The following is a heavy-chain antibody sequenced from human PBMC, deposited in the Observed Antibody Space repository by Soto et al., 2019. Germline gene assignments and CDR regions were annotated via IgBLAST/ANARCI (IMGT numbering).Heavy chain of an antibody. Sequence: SETLSLTCAVCGGSFSGYYWSWIRQPPGKGLEWIGEINHSGSTNYNPSLKSRVTISVDTSKNQFSLKLSSVTAADTAVYYCARAPLWFGELWSYYYYMDVWGKGTTVTVSS. CDR2: INHSGST. J-gene: IGHJ6*03. CDR1: GGSFSGYY. V-gene: IGHV4-34*01. D-gene: IGHD3-10*01. CDR3: ARAPLWFGELWSYYYYMDV.